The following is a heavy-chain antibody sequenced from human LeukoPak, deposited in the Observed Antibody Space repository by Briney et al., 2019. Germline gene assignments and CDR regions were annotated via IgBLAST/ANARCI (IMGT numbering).Heavy chain of an antibody. V-gene: IGHV3-9*01. CDR2: ISWNSGSI. CDR1: GFTFDDYA. Sequence: GGSLRLSCAASGFTFDDYAMHWVRQAPGKGLEWVSGISWNSGSIGYADSVKGRFTISRDNSKNTVYLQMNSLRAEDTAVYYCAKHGLPLVVISAPLDYWGQGTLVTVAS. CDR3: AKHGLPLVVISAPLDY. D-gene: IGHD2-15*01. J-gene: IGHJ4*02.